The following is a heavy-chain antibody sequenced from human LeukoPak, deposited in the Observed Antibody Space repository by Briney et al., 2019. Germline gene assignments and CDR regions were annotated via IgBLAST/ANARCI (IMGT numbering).Heavy chain of an antibody. D-gene: IGHD3-10*01. CDR2: IYYNGVT. CDR1: AGPISSGDYY. CDR3: ARTYGSGRYYSYFDY. V-gene: IGHV4-30-4*01. J-gene: IGHJ4*02. Sequence: PSETLSLTCTVSAGPISSGDYYWSWIRQSPGKGLEWIGYIYYNGVTYYNPSLKSRVTISVDTSKNQFSLKLSSVIAADTAVYYCARTYGSGRYYSYFDYWGQGTLVTVSS.